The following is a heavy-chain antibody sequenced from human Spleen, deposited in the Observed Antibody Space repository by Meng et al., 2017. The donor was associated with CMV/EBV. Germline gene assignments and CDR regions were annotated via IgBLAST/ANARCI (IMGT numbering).Heavy chain of an antibody. CDR3: VRGYNSFDS. CDR1: GLIFSDHY. CDR2: SRNKANRYTT. D-gene: IGHD1-1*01. Sequence: GESLKISCAASGLIFSDHYMDWVRQAPGKGLEWVGRSRNKANRYTTEYAASVKGRFTISRDESKNSLYLQMNSLKTEDTAVFYCVRGYNSFDSWGQGTLVTSPQ. V-gene: IGHV3-72*01. J-gene: IGHJ4*02.